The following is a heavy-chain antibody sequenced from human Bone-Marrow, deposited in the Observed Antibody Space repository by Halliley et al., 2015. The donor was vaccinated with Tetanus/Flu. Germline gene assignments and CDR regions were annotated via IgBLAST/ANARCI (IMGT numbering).Heavy chain of an antibody. Sequence: TLSLTCTVSGGSISNSDYYWGWIRQPPGKGLEWLGSINYSGSTYDNPSLKSRVTISVDTSKNQFSLRLTSVTAADTAVYYCARLLLRCVGDYWGQGTLVTVSS. J-gene: IGHJ4*02. CDR1: GGSISNSDYY. CDR3: ARLLLRCVGDY. CDR2: INYSGST. D-gene: IGHD2-8*02. V-gene: IGHV4-39*01.